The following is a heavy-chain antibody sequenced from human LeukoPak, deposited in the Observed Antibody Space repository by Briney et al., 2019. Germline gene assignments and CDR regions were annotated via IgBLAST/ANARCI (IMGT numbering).Heavy chain of an antibody. D-gene: IGHD6-13*01. V-gene: IGHV1-3*01. CDR3: ARDKDSSSWSHNWFDP. CDR2: INAGNGNT. J-gene: IGHJ5*02. Sequence: ASVKVSCKASGYTFTSYAMHWVRQAPGQRLEWMGWINAGNGNTKYSQKFQGRVIITRDTSASTAYMELSSLRSEDTAVYYCARDKDSSSWSHNWFDPWGQGTLVTVSS. CDR1: GYTFTSYA.